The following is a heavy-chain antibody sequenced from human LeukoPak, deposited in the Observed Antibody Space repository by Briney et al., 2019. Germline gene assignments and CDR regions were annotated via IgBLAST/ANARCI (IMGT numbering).Heavy chain of an antibody. V-gene: IGHV4-34*01. CDR1: GGSFSGYY. CDR2: INHSGST. D-gene: IGHD1-1*01. CDR3: ARGPETGTSFDP. Sequence: SETLSLTCAVYGGSFSGYYWGWIRQPPGKGLEWIGEINHSGSTNYNPSLKSRVTISVDTSKNQFSLKLSSVTAADTAVYYCARGPETGTSFDPWGQGTLVTVSS. J-gene: IGHJ5*02.